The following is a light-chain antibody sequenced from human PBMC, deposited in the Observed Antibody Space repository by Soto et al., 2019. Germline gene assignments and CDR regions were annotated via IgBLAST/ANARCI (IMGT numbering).Light chain of an antibody. Sequence: DIVMTQSPDSLAVSLGERATINCESSQSVLFTSNNKNYLAWYQQKPGQPPKLXLSWASARESGVPERFSGSGSGTLFTLSISSRQAEDVAVYYCQQYYTLPLTFGGGTKVDIK. CDR1: QSVLFTSNNKNY. CDR2: WAS. J-gene: IGKJ4*01. CDR3: QQYYTLPLT. V-gene: IGKV4-1*01.